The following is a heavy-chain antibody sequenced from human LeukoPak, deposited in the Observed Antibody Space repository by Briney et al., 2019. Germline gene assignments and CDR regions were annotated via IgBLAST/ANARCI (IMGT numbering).Heavy chain of an antibody. J-gene: IGHJ4*02. D-gene: IGHD3-3*01. CDR2: IYHSGST. Sequence: SETLSLTCAVSGYSISSGCYWGWIRQPPGKGLEWIGSIYHSGSTYYNPSLKSRVTISVDTSKNQFSLKLSSVTAAGTAVYYCARRTVRFLEWSYYFDYWGQGTLVTVSS. CDR3: ARRTVRFLEWSYYFDY. CDR1: GYSISSGCY. V-gene: IGHV4-38-2*01.